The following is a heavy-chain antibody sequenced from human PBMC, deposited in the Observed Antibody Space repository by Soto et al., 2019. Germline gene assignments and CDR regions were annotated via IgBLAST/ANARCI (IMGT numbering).Heavy chain of an antibody. D-gene: IGHD3-10*01. V-gene: IGHV1-24*01. CDR2: FDLENGET. CDR3: ALEVRRSNKFDH. Sequence: ASVKVSCKVSGYTLTELSIHWVRQAPGEGLEWMGGFDLENGETIYAQRFQGRVTMTEESSAGTPYMELSSLRSEDTAVYYCALEVRRSNKFDHWGQGTMVTVYS. CDR1: GYTLTELS. J-gene: IGHJ4*02.